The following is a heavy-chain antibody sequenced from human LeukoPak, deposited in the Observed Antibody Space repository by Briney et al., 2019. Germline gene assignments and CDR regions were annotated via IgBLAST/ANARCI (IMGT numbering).Heavy chain of an antibody. D-gene: IGHD6-13*01. CDR1: GGTFSSYA. V-gene: IGHV1-2*04. J-gene: IGHJ4*02. CDR3: AREDRVAAAGTDHFDY. Sequence: ASVKVSCKASGGTFSSYAISWVRQAPGQGLEWMGWINPNSGGTNYAQKFQGWVTMTRDTSISTAYMELSRLRSDDTAVYYCAREDRVAAAGTDHFDYWGQGTLVTISS. CDR2: INPNSGGT.